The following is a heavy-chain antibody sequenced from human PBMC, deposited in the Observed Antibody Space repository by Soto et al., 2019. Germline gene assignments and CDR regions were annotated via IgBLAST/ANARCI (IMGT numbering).Heavy chain of an antibody. Sequence: EASVKVSCKASGGTFSSYTISWVRQAPGQGLEWMGRIIPILGIANYAQKFQGRVTITADKSTSTAYMELSSLRSEDTAVYYCARRGMGATYYYYGMDVWGQGTTVTVSS. CDR1: GGTFSSYT. J-gene: IGHJ6*02. CDR2: IIPILGIA. D-gene: IGHD1-26*01. CDR3: ARRGMGATYYYYGMDV. V-gene: IGHV1-69*02.